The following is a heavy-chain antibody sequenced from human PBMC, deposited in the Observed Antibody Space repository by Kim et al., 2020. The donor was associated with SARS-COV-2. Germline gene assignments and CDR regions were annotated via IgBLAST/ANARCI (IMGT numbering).Heavy chain of an antibody. D-gene: IGHD3-16*02. Sequence: GGSLRLSCAASGFTFDDSAMHWVRQAPGKGLEWVSGISWNSGSIGYADSVKGRFTISRDNVKNSLYLQMNSLRAEDTALYYCAKAAYYDYIWGSYRFEYYYYYGMDVWGQGTTVTVSS. V-gene: IGHV3-9*01. CDR1: GFTFDDSA. J-gene: IGHJ6*02. CDR2: ISWNSGSI. CDR3: AKAAYYDYIWGSYRFEYYYYYGMDV.